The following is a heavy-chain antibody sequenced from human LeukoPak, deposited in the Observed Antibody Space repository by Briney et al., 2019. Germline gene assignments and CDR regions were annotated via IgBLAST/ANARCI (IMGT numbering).Heavy chain of an antibody. D-gene: IGHD5-18*01. J-gene: IGHJ6*02. V-gene: IGHV1-18*01. CDR1: GYTFTSYG. Sequence: ASVKVSCKASGYTFTSYGISWVRQAPGQGLEWMGWISAYNGNTNYAQKSQGRVTMTTDTSTSTAYMELRSLRSDDTAVYYCARVQSGAYSYGYGYYNMDVWGQGTTVTVSS. CDR3: ARVQSGAYSYGYGYYNMDV. CDR2: ISAYNGNT.